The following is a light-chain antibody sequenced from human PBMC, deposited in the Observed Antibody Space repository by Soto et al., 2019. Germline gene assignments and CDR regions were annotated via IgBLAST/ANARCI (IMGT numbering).Light chain of an antibody. CDR2: GTS. Sequence: EVVLTQSPGTLSLSRGERATLSCRASERIYSAYLGWYQQKPGQAPRLLIYGTSSRATGIPDRFSGSGSRTDFTLTISRLEPEDFATYYCQQSYSTPPLTFGGGTKVEIK. V-gene: IGKV3-20*01. CDR1: ERIYSAY. J-gene: IGKJ4*01. CDR3: QQSYSTPPLT.